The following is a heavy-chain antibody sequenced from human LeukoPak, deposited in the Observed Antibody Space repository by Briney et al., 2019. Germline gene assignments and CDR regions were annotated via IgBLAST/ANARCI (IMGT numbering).Heavy chain of an antibody. D-gene: IGHD3-9*01. CDR1: GFTFSSYS. J-gene: IGHJ4*02. CDR3: ARGRTRYFDWLSPFDY. Sequence: GGSLRLSCAASGFTFSSYSMNWVRQAPGKGLEWVSYISSSGSTIYYADSVKGRFTISRDNAKNSLYLQMNSLRAEDTAVYYCARGRTRYFDWLSPFDYWGQGTLVTVSS. V-gene: IGHV3-48*04. CDR2: ISSSGSTI.